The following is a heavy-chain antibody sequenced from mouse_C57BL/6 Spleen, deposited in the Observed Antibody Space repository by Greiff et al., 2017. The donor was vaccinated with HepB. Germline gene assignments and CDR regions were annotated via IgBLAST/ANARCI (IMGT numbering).Heavy chain of an antibody. D-gene: IGHD1-1*01. J-gene: IGHJ1*03. CDR1: GYTFTSYG. Sequence: VQLQQSGAELARPGASVKLSCKASGYTFTSYGISWVKQRTGQGLEWIGEIYPRSGNTYYNEKFKGKATLTADKSFSTAYMELRSLTSEDSAVYFCAIYYGSSDWYFDVWGTGTTVTVSS. CDR3: AIYYGSSDWYFDV. CDR2: IYPRSGNT. V-gene: IGHV1-81*01.